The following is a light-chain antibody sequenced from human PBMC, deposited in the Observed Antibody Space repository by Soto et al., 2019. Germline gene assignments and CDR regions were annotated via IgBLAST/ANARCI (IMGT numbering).Light chain of an antibody. V-gene: IGKV1-5*01. CDR3: QQYNNYPRT. J-gene: IGKJ1*01. Sequence: DIQMTQSPSTLSASVGDRVTITCRASQSVGTWLAWYQQKPGKPPTLLIYDASNLESGVPSRFSGSGSGTEFTLTISNLQPDDFATYFCQQYNNYPRTFGQGTKVDIK. CDR1: QSVGTW. CDR2: DAS.